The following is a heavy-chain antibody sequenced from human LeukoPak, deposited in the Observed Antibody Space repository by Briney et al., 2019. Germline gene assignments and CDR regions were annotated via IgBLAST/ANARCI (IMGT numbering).Heavy chain of an antibody. CDR3: ARIVVEGHYDILTKDFDI. CDR2: IYTSGST. J-gene: IGHJ3*02. D-gene: IGHD3-9*01. V-gene: IGHV4-4*07. CDR1: GGSISSYY. Sequence: SETLSLTCTVSGGSISSYYWSWIRQPAGKGLEWIGRIYTSGSTNYNPSLKSRVTISVDTSKNQFSLKLSSVTAADTAVYYCARIVVEGHYDILTKDFDIWGQGTMVTVSS.